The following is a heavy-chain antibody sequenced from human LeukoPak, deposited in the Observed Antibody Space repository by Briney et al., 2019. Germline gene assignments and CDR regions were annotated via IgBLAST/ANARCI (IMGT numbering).Heavy chain of an antibody. CDR3: AREGYNYRGLDY. Sequence: TGGSLRLSCAASGFTFSDYYMGWIRQAPGKGLEWVSYISGSGSTIYYADSVKGRFSISRDNAKNSLYLQMNSLRAEDTAAYYCAREGYNYRGLDYWGQGTLVTVSS. V-gene: IGHV3-11*01. J-gene: IGHJ4*02. D-gene: IGHD5-18*01. CDR1: GFTFSDYY. CDR2: ISGSGSTI.